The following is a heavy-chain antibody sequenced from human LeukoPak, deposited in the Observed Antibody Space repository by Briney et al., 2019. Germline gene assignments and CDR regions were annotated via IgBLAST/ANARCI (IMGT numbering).Heavy chain of an antibody. D-gene: IGHD1-1*01. CDR2: IYSSGST. V-gene: IGHV4-59*01. Sequence: PSETLSLTCTVSGGSISDYYWIWTRQPPGKGLEWIGDIYSSGSTNYNPSLKSRVTISVDTSKNQFSLKLRSVTAADTAVYYCARWNEGCDYWGQGTLVTVSS. J-gene: IGHJ4*02. CDR1: GGSISDYY. CDR3: ARWNEGCDY.